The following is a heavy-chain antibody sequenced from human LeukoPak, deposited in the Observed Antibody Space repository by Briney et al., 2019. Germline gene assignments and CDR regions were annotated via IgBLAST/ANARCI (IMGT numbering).Heavy chain of an antibody. CDR1: GGSFSGYY. Sequence: SETLSLTCAVYGGSFSGYYWSWIRQPPGKGLEWIGEINHSGSTNYNPSLKSRVTISVDTSKNQFSLKLSSVTAADTAVYYCARGHGQNYWGQETLVTVSS. CDR3: ARGHGQNY. J-gene: IGHJ4*02. V-gene: IGHV4-34*01. CDR2: INHSGST.